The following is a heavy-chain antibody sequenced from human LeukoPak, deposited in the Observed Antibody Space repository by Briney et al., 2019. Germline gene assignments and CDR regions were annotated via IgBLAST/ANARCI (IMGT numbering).Heavy chain of an antibody. D-gene: IGHD2-2*02. J-gene: IGHJ5*02. CDR2: ISVYNGLT. Sequence: ASVKVSCKVSGYTFSRNTITWVRQAPGQGLEWMGWISVYNGLTNYAQNLQGRVTMTTDTSTNTAYMELSSLRSEDTAVYYCARVTGGRYCSTTSCYMRGWFDPWGQGTLVTVSS. CDR3: ARVTGGRYCSTTSCYMRGWFDP. V-gene: IGHV1-18*01. CDR1: GYTFSRNT.